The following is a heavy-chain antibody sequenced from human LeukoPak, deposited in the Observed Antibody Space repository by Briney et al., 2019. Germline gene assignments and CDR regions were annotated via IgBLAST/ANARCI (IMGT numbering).Heavy chain of an antibody. CDR3: AKSTANVLNYCFDS. Sequence: GGSLRLSCAASGFTFSTYAMRWVRQAPGKGLECVSAISGSGGSTSYADSVKGRFTISRDNSKNTLYLQMNSLRAEDTAVYYCAKSTANVLNYCFDSWGQGTLVTVSS. CDR2: ISGSGGST. D-gene: IGHD2-8*01. V-gene: IGHV3-23*01. CDR1: GFTFSTYA. J-gene: IGHJ4*02.